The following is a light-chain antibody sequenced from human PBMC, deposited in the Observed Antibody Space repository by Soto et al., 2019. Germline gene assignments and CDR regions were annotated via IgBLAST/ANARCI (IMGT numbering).Light chain of an antibody. Sequence: ETVMTQSPATLSVSPGERATLSCRASQSVSTNLAWYQQKPGQAPRLLIYRASTRATGIPDRFSGSGFGTEFTLTISGLQYEDFAVYFCHQYNNWPPYTFGQGTKLQIK. V-gene: IGKV3-15*01. CDR1: QSVSTN. CDR2: RAS. CDR3: HQYNNWPPYT. J-gene: IGKJ2*01.